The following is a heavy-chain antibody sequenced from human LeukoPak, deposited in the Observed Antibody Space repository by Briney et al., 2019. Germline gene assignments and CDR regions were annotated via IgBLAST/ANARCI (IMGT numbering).Heavy chain of an antibody. J-gene: IGHJ6*03. V-gene: IGHV4-39*01. Sequence: SETLSLTCTVSGGSISSSSYYWGWIRQPPGKGLEWIGSIYYSGSTYYNPSLKSRVTISVDTSKNQFSLKLSSVTAADTAVYYCARHTCSGGSCYSSYYYMDVWGKGTTVTISS. D-gene: IGHD2-15*01. CDR3: ARHTCSGGSCYSSYYYMDV. CDR2: IYYSGST. CDR1: GGSISSSSYY.